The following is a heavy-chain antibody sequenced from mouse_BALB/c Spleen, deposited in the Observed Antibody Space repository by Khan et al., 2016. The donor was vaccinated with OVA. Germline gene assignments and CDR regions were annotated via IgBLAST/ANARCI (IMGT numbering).Heavy chain of an antibody. Sequence: VQLQQPGPGLVQPSQSLSITCTVSGFSLTTYGVHWVRQSPGKGLEWLGVIWSGGSTDYNAAFISRLSISKDNYKSQVFFKMNSLQANDTAIYYCARNYDYDEGLAYWGQGTLVTVSA. J-gene: IGHJ3*01. CDR2: IWSGGST. CDR3: ARNYDYDEGLAY. V-gene: IGHV2-2*02. D-gene: IGHD2-4*01. CDR1: GFSLTTYG.